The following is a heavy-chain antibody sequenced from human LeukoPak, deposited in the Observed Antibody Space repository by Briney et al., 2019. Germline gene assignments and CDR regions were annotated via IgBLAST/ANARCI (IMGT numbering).Heavy chain of an antibody. J-gene: IGHJ3*02. D-gene: IGHD6-6*01. CDR2: IYTSGST. CDR3: ARDYGYSSSSLAFDI. Sequence: SETLSLTCTVSGGSISSYYWSWIRQPAGKGLEWIGRIYTSGSTNYNPSLKSRVTMSVDTSNNHVSLKLSSVTAADTSVYYCARDYGYSSSSLAFDIWGQGTMVTVSS. V-gene: IGHV4-4*07. CDR1: GGSISSYY.